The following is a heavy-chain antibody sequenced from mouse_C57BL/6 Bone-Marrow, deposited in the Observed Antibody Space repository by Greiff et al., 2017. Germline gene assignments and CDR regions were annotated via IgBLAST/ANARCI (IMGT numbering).Heavy chain of an antibody. J-gene: IGHJ3*01. Sequence: VQLQQSGAELARPGASVKLSCKASGYTFTSYGISWVKQRTGQGLEWIGEIYPRSGNTYYIEKFKGKATLTADKSSSTAYMELRSLTSEDSAVYFCARCYYYGSSYPFAYWGQGTLVTVSA. V-gene: IGHV1-81*01. CDR3: ARCYYYGSSYPFAY. CDR1: GYTFTSYG. D-gene: IGHD1-1*01. CDR2: IYPRSGNT.